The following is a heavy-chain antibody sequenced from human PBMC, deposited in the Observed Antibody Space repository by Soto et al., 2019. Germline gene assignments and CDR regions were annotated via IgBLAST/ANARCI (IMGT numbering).Heavy chain of an antibody. J-gene: IGHJ4*02. D-gene: IGHD4-17*01. CDR1: GFTADDYA. CDR3: AKDMKWGGMTTIRYFDS. Sequence: EVQLVESGGGLVQPGRSLRLSCVASGFTADDYAMHWVRQAPGKGLEWVSGISSNSDTIDYADSVKGRFTISRDNAKNXXFLQMSSLRPEGTALYYCAKDMKWGGMTTIRYFDSWGQGTLVTVSS. CDR2: ISSNSDTI. V-gene: IGHV3-9*02.